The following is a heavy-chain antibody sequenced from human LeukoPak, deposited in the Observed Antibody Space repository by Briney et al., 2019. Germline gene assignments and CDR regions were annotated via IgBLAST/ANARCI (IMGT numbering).Heavy chain of an antibody. V-gene: IGHV4-39*07. Sequence: SETLSLTCTVSGGSISSSSYYWGWIRQPPGKGLEWIVSIYYSGSTYYNPSLKSRVTISVDTSKNQFSLKLSSVTAADTAVYYCARSGYCGGDCYVYYYMDVWGKGTTVTVSS. J-gene: IGHJ6*03. CDR1: GGSISSSSYY. CDR2: IYYSGST. CDR3: ARSGYCGGDCYVYYYMDV. D-gene: IGHD2-21*02.